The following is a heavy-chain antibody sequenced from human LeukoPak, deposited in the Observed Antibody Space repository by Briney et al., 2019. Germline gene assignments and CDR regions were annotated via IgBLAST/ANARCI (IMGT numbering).Heavy chain of an antibody. Sequence: SETLSLTCTVSGGSVSSGRYDWSWIRQPPGNGLEWSGYIYYSGSTNYSPSPKSRVPISVDTSKHPFSLKLRSVTAAETAVYHCASRGNWELLDWFAPWGQGTLVTVSS. J-gene: IGHJ5*02. CDR2: IYYSGST. CDR3: ASRGNWELLDWFAP. CDR1: GGSVSSGRYD. D-gene: IGHD1-26*01. V-gene: IGHV4-61*01.